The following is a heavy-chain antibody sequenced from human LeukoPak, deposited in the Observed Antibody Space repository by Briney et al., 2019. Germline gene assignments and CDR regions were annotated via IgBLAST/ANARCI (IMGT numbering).Heavy chain of an antibody. CDR1: EFTFSTYS. Sequence: GGSLGLSCAASEFTFSTYSMNWVRQAPGKGLEWVGHIKNKRDGGTPDYAAPVKGRFTISRDDSKTTVYLQMNSLKTEDTAVYYCTTGYASNWYVWGQGTLVTVSS. D-gene: IGHD1-20*01. CDR3: TTGYASNWYV. J-gene: IGHJ4*02. CDR2: IKNKRDGGTP. V-gene: IGHV3-15*01.